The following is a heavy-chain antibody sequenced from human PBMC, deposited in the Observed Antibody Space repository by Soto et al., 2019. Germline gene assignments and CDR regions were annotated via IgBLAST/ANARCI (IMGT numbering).Heavy chain of an antibody. CDR3: ASIVARRDWYFDL. CDR2: ISYDGSHK. D-gene: IGHD6-6*01. Sequence: QVQLVESGGGVVQPGRSLRLSCAASGFTFSSYGMHWVRQAPGKGLEWVAVISYDGSHKYYADSVKGRFTISRDNSKNTLYLQMNSLRPEDTAVYYCASIVARRDWYFDLWGRGTLVTVSS. J-gene: IGHJ2*01. V-gene: IGHV3-30*03. CDR1: GFTFSSYG.